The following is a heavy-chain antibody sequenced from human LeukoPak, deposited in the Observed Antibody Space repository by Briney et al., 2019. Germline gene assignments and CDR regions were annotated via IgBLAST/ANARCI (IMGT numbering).Heavy chain of an antibody. J-gene: IGHJ6*02. V-gene: IGHV4-59*01. CDR1: GSSISSYY. CDR3: ARRDRYYYYGMDV. CDR2: IYYSGST. Sequence: SETLSLTCTVSGSSISSYYWSWIRQPPGKGLEWIGYIYYSGSTNYNPSLKSRVTISVDTSKNQFSLKLSSVTAADTAVYYCARRDRYYYYGMDVWGQGTTVTVSS.